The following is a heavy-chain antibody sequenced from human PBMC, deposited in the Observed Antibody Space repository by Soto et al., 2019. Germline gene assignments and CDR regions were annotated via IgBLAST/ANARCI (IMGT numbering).Heavy chain of an antibody. Sequence: QVQLVESGGGLVKTSGSLRIACAASGFTFSDYYMSWVRQAPGKGLEWVSYISSSGNTIYYADSVKGRFTISRDNAKTSVYVQMNSLRAEDTALFLCAKMSSEDYYAPVFSWGKGTLVTVSS. V-gene: IGHV3-11*01. J-gene: IGHJ4*02. CDR2: ISSSGNTI. D-gene: IGHD3-22*01. CDR3: AKMSSEDYYAPVFS. CDR1: GFTFSDYY.